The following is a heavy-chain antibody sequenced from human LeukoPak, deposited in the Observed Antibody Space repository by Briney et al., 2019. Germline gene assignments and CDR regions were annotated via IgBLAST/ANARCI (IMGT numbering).Heavy chain of an antibody. D-gene: IGHD2-21*02. J-gene: IGHJ4*02. V-gene: IGHV3-23*01. CDR1: GFTFSSYA. CDR3: LSSGWGLDY. CDR2: ISGSGGST. Sequence: GGSLRLSCAASGFTFSSYAMSWVRQAPGKGLEWVSAISGSGGSTYYADSVKGRFTISRDNSKNPLYLQMNSVRAVDTAVYYCLSSGWGLDYWGQGTLVTVSS.